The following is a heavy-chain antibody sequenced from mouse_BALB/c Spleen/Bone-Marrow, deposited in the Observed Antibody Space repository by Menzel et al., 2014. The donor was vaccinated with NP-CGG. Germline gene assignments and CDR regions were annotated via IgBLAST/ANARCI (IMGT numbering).Heavy chain of an antibody. CDR1: GFAFSSYD. V-gene: IGHV5-12-1*01. J-gene: IGHJ3*01. D-gene: IGHD4-1*01. CDR2: ISSGGGRT. Sequence: EVKLVESGGGLVKPGGSLKLSCAASGFAFSSYDMSRVRQTPEKRLEGVAYISSGGGRTYYPDTVKGRFIISRDNAKNTLYLQKSSLKSEDTAMYCCARDRGKNWARFAYWGQGTLGTSSA. CDR3: ARDRGKNWARFAY.